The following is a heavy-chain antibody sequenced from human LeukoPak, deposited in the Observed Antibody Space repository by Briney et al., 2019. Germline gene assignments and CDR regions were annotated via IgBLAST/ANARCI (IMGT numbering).Heavy chain of an antibody. CDR3: ASNHILTGFDY. Sequence: GGSLRLSCAASGFTFDDYTMHWVRQVPGKGLVWVSRINSAGSSTSYADSVRGRFTISRDNAKSTLYLQMNSLRAEDTAVYYCASNHILTGFDYWGQGTLVTVSS. J-gene: IGHJ4*02. D-gene: IGHD3-9*01. CDR2: INSAGSST. CDR1: GFTFDDYT. V-gene: IGHV3-74*01.